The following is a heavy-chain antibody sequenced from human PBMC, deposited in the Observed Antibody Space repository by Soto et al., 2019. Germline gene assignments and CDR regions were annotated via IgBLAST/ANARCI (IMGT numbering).Heavy chain of an antibody. Sequence: PGGSLRLSCAASGFTFSSYAMSWVRQAPGKGLEWVSAISGSGGSTYYADSVKGRFTISRDNSKNTLYLQMNSLRAEDTAVYYCANHGFAAAGISTYFDYWGQGTLVTVSS. CDR2: ISGSGGST. CDR1: GFTFSSYA. V-gene: IGHV3-23*01. CDR3: ANHGFAAAGISTYFDY. D-gene: IGHD6-13*01. J-gene: IGHJ4*02.